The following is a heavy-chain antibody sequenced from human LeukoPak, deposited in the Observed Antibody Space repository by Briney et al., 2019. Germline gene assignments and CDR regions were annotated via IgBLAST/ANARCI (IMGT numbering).Heavy chain of an antibody. CDR3: ARGQQLVLHYYYYMDV. CDR2: TSYDGSNK. D-gene: IGHD6-13*01. Sequence: GRSLRLSCAASGFTFSSYAMHWVRQTPGKGLEWVAVTSYDGSNKYYADSVKGRFTISRDNSKNTLYLQMNSLRAEDTAVYYCARGQQLVLHYYYYMDVWGKGTTVTVSS. J-gene: IGHJ6*03. CDR1: GFTFSSYA. V-gene: IGHV3-30-3*01.